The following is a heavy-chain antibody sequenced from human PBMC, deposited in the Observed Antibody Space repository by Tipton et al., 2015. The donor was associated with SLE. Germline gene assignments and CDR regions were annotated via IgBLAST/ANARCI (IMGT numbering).Heavy chain of an antibody. V-gene: IGHV3-48*01. CDR3: AKDQAVAGRMGYYYYGMDV. J-gene: IGHJ6*02. CDR2: IRSSSTAI. CDR1: GFTFSSYS. Sequence: GSLRLSCAASGFTFSSYSMNWVRQAPGKGLEWVSYIRSSSTAIYYADSVKGRFTISRDNARNSLYLQMNSLRAEDTAVYYCAKDQAVAGRMGYYYYGMDVWGQGTTVTVSS. D-gene: IGHD6-19*01.